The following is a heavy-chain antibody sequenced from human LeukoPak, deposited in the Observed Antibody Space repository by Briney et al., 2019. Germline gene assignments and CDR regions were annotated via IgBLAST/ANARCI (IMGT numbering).Heavy chain of an antibody. D-gene: IGHD7-27*01. CDR3: ARDLTGDLDY. V-gene: IGHV3-21*01. CDR1: GFLFSSYS. Sequence: GGSLRLSCAASGFLFSSYSMNWVRQAPGKGLEWVSSISTTSTYIYYADSVKGRFTISRGNAKNSVYLQINSLRDEDTAVYYCARDLTGDLDYWGQGTLVTVSS. CDR2: ISTTSTYI. J-gene: IGHJ4*02.